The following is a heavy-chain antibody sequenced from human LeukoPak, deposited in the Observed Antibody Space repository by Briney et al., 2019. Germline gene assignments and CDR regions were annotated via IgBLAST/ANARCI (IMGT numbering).Heavy chain of an antibody. CDR2: IYSGGST. D-gene: IGHD4-23*01. V-gene: IGHV3-53*01. CDR1: GFTVSSNY. J-gene: IGHJ4*02. CDR3: ARGRPHGNDY. Sequence: GGSLRLSCAASGFTVSSNYMSCVRQAPGKGLEWVSVIYSGGSTYYADSVKGRFSISRDNAKNTLYLQMNSLRVEDTAVYYCARGRPHGNDYWGQGTLVTVSS.